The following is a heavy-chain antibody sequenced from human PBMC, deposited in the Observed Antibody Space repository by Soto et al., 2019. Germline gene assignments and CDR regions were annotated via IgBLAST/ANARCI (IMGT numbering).Heavy chain of an antibody. D-gene: IGHD3-10*01. CDR3: ATSYGSGYRAFDS. J-gene: IGHJ4*02. V-gene: IGHV1-69*02. CDR2: SNPILSMS. CDR1: GETFNFYT. Sequence: QVQLVQSGADVQRPGSSVRVSCKASGETFNFYTINWVRQAPGQGLQWMGRSNPILSMSNYEPRFQGRVTMTADKSTSTAYMELSSLRSEDTAMYYCATSYGSGYRAFDSWGQGALVTVSS.